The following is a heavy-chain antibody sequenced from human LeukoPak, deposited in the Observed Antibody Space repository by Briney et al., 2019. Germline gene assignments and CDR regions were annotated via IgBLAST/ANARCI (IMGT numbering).Heavy chain of an antibody. J-gene: IGHJ3*02. CDR3: AAPLYSSSWRDAFDI. CDR1: GFTFSSYA. D-gene: IGHD6-13*01. Sequence: GGSLRLSCAASGFTFSSYAMSWVRQAPGKGLEWVSAISGSGGSTYYADSVKGRFTISRDNSKSTLYLQMNSLRAEDTAVYYCAAPLYSSSWRDAFDIWGQGTMVTVSS. CDR2: ISGSGGST. V-gene: IGHV3-23*01.